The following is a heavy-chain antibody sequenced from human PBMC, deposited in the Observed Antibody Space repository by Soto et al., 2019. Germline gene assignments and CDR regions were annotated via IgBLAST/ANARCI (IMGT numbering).Heavy chain of an antibody. V-gene: IGHV1-69*04. Sequence: SVKVSCKASGGTFSSYTISWVRQAPGQGLEWMGRIIPILGIANYAQKFQGRVTITADKSTGTAYMELSSLRSEVTAVYYCARDSRGMDVWGQGTTVTVSS. CDR3: ARDSRGMDV. J-gene: IGHJ6*02. CDR2: IIPILGIA. CDR1: GGTFSSYT.